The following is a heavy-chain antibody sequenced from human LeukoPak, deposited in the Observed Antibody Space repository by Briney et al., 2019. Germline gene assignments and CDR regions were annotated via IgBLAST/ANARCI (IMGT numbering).Heavy chain of an antibody. J-gene: IGHJ4*02. V-gene: IGHV3-23*01. D-gene: IGHD3-22*01. Sequence: PGGSLRLSCAASRFTFSTYAMSWVRQPPGKGLEWVSAISGSGGSTYYADSVKGRFTISRDNSKNTLYLQMNSLRAEDTAVYYCAKDESGYYYDSSGYPDYWGQGTLVTVSS. CDR3: AKDESGYYYDSSGYPDY. CDR1: RFTFSTYA. CDR2: ISGSGGST.